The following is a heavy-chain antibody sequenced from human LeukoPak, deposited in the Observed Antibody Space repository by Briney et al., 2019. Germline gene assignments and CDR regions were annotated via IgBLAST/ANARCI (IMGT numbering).Heavy chain of an antibody. V-gene: IGHV4-39*07. Sequence: SETLSLTCTVSGGSISSSSYYWGWIRQPPGKGLEWIGSIYYSGSTYYNPSLKSRVTISVDTSKNQFSLKLSSVTAADTAVYYCARASPYGSGSYRYYYYYYVDVWGKGTTVTVSS. CDR2: IYYSGST. J-gene: IGHJ6*03. CDR3: ARASPYGSGSYRYYYYYYVDV. D-gene: IGHD3-10*01. CDR1: GGSISSSSYY.